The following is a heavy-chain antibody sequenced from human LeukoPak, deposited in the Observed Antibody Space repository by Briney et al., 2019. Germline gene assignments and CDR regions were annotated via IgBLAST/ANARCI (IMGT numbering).Heavy chain of an antibody. J-gene: IGHJ3*02. CDR1: GGSISSYY. D-gene: IGHD3-22*01. CDR3: ARVRVDLTTRDAFDI. Sequence: PSETLSLTCTVSGGSISSYYWSWIRQPPGKGLEWIGSIYHSGSTYYNSSLKSRVTISVDTSKNQFSLKLSSVTAADTAVYYCARVRVDLTTRDAFDIWGQGTMVTVSS. V-gene: IGHV4-59*01. CDR2: IYHSGST.